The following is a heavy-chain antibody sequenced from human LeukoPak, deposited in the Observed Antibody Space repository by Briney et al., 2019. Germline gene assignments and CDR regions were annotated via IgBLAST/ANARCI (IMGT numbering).Heavy chain of an antibody. Sequence: GGSLRLSCAASGFTFSSYAMSWVRQAPGEGLEWVSSLDESGSGTYYSDSVRGRFTISRDNSKNTLYLQMDSLRAEDTAVYYCAKMGSLVSPGNYFDYWGQGTLLTVSS. CDR1: GFTFSSYA. CDR3: AKMGSLVSPGNYFDY. V-gene: IGHV3-23*05. J-gene: IGHJ4*02. CDR2: LDESGSGT. D-gene: IGHD5/OR15-5a*01.